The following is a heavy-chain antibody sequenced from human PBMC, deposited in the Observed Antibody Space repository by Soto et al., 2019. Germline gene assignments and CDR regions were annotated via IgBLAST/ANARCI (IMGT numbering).Heavy chain of an antibody. Sequence: PGGSLRLSCAASGFTFSSYAMHWVRQAPGKGLEWVAVISYDGSNKYYADSVKGRFTISRDNSKNTLYLQMNSLRAEDTAVYYCAREGYFDWLPTSLYYYYYYGMDVWGQGTTVTVSS. CDR1: GFTFSSYA. CDR2: ISYDGSNK. V-gene: IGHV3-30-3*01. D-gene: IGHD3-9*01. J-gene: IGHJ6*02. CDR3: AREGYFDWLPTSLYYYYYYGMDV.